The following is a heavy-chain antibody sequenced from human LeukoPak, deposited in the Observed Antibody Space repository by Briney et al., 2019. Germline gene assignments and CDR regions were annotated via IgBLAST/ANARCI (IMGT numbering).Heavy chain of an antibody. CDR1: GYTFTSYY. D-gene: IGHD6-19*01. CDR3: ARDPFGAVAGTGYFDY. J-gene: IGHJ4*02. Sequence: ASVKVSCKASGYTFTSYYMHWVRQAPGQGLEWMGIINPSGGSTSYAQKFQGRVTMTRDMSTSTVYMELSSLRSEDTAVYYCARDPFGAVAGTGYFDYWGQGTLVTVSS. V-gene: IGHV1-46*01. CDR2: INPSGGST.